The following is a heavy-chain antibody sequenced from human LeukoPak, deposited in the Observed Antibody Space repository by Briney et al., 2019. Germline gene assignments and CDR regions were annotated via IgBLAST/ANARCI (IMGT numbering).Heavy chain of an antibody. CDR1: GFTFRSYE. V-gene: IGHV3-33*08. CDR3: AGEQYGSDDALDI. CDR2: IWFDGSNK. J-gene: IGHJ3*02. Sequence: GGSLRLSCAASGFTFRSYEMNWVRQAPGKGLEWVAVIWFDGSNKYYADSVKGRFTVSRDNSKNTMDLQMNSLRAEDTAIYYCAGEQYGSDDALDIWGQGTMVTVSS. D-gene: IGHD4-17*01.